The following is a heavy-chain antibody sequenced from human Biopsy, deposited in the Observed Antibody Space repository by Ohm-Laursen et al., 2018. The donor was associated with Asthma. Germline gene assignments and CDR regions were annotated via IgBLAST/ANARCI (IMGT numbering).Heavy chain of an antibody. CDR1: GFTFSSYA. CDR3: AKDSGSYHADFDC. J-gene: IGHJ4*02. D-gene: IGHD1-26*01. V-gene: IGHV3-23*01. CDR2: ISGSGGST. Sequence: SLRLSCAASGFTFSSYAMSWVRQAPGKGLEWVSAISGSGGSTYYADSVKGRFTISRDNSKNTLYLQMNSLRAGDTAVYYCAKDSGSYHADFDCWGQGTLVTVSS.